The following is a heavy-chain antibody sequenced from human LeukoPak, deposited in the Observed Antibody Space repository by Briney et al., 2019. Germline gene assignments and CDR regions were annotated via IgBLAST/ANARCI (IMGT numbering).Heavy chain of an antibody. CDR2: IYYSGST. D-gene: IGHD4-17*01. Sequence: SQTLSLTCTVSGGSISSGGYYWSWIRQHPGKGLEWIGYIYYSGSTYYNPSLKSRVTISVDTSKTQFSLKLSSVTAADTAVYYCARAGLRDYAFDYWGQGTLVTVSS. J-gene: IGHJ4*02. CDR1: GGSISSGGYY. V-gene: IGHV4-31*03. CDR3: ARAGLRDYAFDY.